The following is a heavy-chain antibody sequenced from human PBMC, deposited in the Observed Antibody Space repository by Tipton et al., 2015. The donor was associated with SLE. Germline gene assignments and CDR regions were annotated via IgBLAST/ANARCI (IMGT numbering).Heavy chain of an antibody. CDR2: IYYSGST. CDR1: GGSISSYY. V-gene: IGHV4-59*01. CDR3: ARDYYDTSGYPFDY. D-gene: IGHD3-22*01. J-gene: IGHJ4*02. Sequence: TLSLTCTVSGGSISSYYWSWVRQPPGKGLEWIGYIYYSGSTNYNPSLKSRVIISVDTSKNQFSLKLSSVTAADTAVYYCARDYYDTSGYPFDYWGQGTLVTVSS.